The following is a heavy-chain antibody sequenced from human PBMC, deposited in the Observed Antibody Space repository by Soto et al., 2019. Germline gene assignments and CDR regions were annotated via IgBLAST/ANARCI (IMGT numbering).Heavy chain of an antibody. D-gene: IGHD2-15*01. V-gene: IGHV4-39*01. Sequence: SETLSLTCTVSGGSISSSSYYWGWIRQPPGKGLEWIGSIYYSGSTYYNPSLKSRVTISVDTSKNQFSLKLSSVTAADTAVYYCARHGYCSGGSCYNWFDPWGQGTLVTVSS. J-gene: IGHJ5*02. CDR1: GGSISSSSYY. CDR3: ARHGYCSGGSCYNWFDP. CDR2: IYYSGST.